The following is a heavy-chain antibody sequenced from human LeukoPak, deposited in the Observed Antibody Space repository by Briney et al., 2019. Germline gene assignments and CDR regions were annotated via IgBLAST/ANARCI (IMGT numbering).Heavy chain of an antibody. CDR1: GGSISSYY. D-gene: IGHD6-19*01. CDR3: ARHSAVADDAFDI. Sequence: SETLSLTCTVSGGSISSYYWSWIRQPPGKGLEWIGYIYYSGGTNYNPSLKSRVTISVDTSKNQFSLKLSSVTAADTAAYYCARHSAVADDAFDIWGQGTLVTVSS. CDR2: IYYSGGT. J-gene: IGHJ3*02. V-gene: IGHV4-59*08.